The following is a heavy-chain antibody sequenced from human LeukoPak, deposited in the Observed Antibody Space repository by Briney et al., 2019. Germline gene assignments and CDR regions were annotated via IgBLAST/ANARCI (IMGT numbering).Heavy chain of an antibody. D-gene: IGHD6-25*01. J-gene: IGHJ4*02. CDR2: IYSGGST. CDR1: GFTFSSYY. V-gene: IGHV3-53*01. CDR3: ARATAAAGDAFDY. Sequence: PGGSLRLSCAASGFTFSSYYMSWVRQAPGKGLEWVSVIYSGGSTYYADSVKGRFTISRDNSKNTLYLQMNSLRAEDTAVYYCARATAAAGDAFDYWGQGTLVTVSS.